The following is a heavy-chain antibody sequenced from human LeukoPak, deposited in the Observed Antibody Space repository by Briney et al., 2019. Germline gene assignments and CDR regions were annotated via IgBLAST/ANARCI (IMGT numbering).Heavy chain of an antibody. CDR1: GFDISYNY. CDR2: IHTGGTT. Sequence: GGSLRLSCVASGFDISYNYVGWVRQAPGKGLEWVSVIHTGGTTHYADSVKGRFTISKDNSNNTVYLQMNSVRVEDTAVYYCANSKVPREDCSATSCYAGFGAFDIWGHGTMVTVSS. D-gene: IGHD2-2*01. CDR3: ANSKVPREDCSATSCYAGFGAFDI. V-gene: IGHV3-53*01. J-gene: IGHJ3*02.